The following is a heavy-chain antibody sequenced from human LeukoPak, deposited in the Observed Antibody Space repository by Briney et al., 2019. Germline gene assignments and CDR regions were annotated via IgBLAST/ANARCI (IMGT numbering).Heavy chain of an antibody. D-gene: IGHD2-2*01. CDR2: IYYSGST. Sequence: SETLSLTCTASGGSISSYYWSWIRQPPGKGLEWIGYIYYSGSTNYNPSLKSRVTISVDTSKNQFSLKLSSVTAADTAVYYCARETLYQLTRGAFDYWGQGTLVTVSS. V-gene: IGHV4-59*01. J-gene: IGHJ4*02. CDR3: ARETLYQLTRGAFDY. CDR1: GGSISSYY.